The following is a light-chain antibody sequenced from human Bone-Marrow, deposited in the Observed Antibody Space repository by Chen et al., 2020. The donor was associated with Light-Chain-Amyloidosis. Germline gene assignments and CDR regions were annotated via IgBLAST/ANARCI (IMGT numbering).Light chain of an antibody. V-gene: IGLV2-14*01. J-gene: IGLJ3*02. Sequence: QSPLPQPASVSGSPGQSFALPCTGPSSDVGSYNYVPWYQQHPGKAPKLMLYAVSNRPSGVSNRFSGSKSGNTASLTISGLQAEDEADYYCSSYTSSSTSWVFGGGTKLTVL. CDR1: SSDVGSYNY. CDR2: AVS. CDR3: SSYTSSSTSWV.